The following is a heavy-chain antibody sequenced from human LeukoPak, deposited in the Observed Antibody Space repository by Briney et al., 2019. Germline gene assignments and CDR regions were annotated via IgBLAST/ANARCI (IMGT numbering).Heavy chain of an antibody. CDR3: ARGLATDYGGKTIFDY. D-gene: IGHD4-17*01. J-gene: IGHJ4*02. CDR2: IYYSGST. Sequence: HPSETLSLTCTVSGGSISSSSYYWGWIRQPPGKGLEWIGSIYYSGSTYYNPSLKSRVTISVDTSKNQFSLKLSSVTAADTAVYYCARGLATDYGGKTIFDYWGQGTLVTVSS. CDR1: GGSISSSSYY. V-gene: IGHV4-39*01.